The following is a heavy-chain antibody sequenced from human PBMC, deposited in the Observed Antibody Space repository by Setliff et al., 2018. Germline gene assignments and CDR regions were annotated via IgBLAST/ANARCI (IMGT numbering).Heavy chain of an antibody. J-gene: IGHJ4*02. CDR1: GYTFTNYY. Sequence: ASVKVSCKASGYTFTNYYINWVRQAPGQGLEWMGIINPRAGTTSYAQKLQGRVTMTRDTSTNTVYMELRSLKSEDTATYFCARGLIAYASCRYGDYVYWGLGALVTVSS. CDR3: ARGLIAYASCRYGDYVY. V-gene: IGHV1-46*04. D-gene: IGHD2-2*01. CDR2: INPRAGTT.